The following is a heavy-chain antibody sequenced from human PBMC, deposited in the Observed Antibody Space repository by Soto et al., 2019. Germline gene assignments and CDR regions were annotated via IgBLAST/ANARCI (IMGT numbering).Heavy chain of an antibody. V-gene: IGHV3-30*18. D-gene: IGHD2-15*01. CDR2: ISYDGSNK. CDR3: AKEKEDIVVVVAATRTYFDY. CDR1: GFTFSSYG. J-gene: IGHJ4*02. Sequence: QVQLVESGGGVVQPGRSLRLSCAASGFTFSSYGMHWVRQAPGKGLEWAAVISYDGSNKYYADSVKGRFTISRDNSKNTLYLQMNSLRAEDTAVYYCAKEKEDIVVVVAATRTYFDYWGQGTLVTVSS.